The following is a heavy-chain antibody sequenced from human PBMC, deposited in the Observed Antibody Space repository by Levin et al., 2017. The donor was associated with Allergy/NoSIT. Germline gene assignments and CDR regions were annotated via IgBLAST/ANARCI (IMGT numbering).Heavy chain of an antibody. Sequence: QAGGSLRLSCAASGFTFSAYAMHWVRQAPGKGLEWVAVISYDGSNKYYADSVKGRFTISRDNSKNSLYLQMNSLRAEDTAVYYCARDRYCSSTSCRNFGWFDPWGQGTLVTVSS. D-gene: IGHD2-2*01. CDR1: GFTFSAYA. J-gene: IGHJ5*02. V-gene: IGHV3-30-3*01. CDR2: ISYDGSNK. CDR3: ARDRYCSSTSCRNFGWFDP.